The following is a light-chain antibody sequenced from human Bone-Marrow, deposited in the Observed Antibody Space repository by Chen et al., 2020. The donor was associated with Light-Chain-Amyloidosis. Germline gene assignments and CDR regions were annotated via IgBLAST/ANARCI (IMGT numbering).Light chain of an antibody. CDR1: QDITNS. J-gene: IGKJ2*01. Sequence: DIQMTQSPSSLSASVGDRITITCQASQDITNSLNWYQQRPGKAPRLLLYDESNLETGVPSRFSGSGSRTVFTFTISSLQPEDIATYYCQQYDNLPYTFGQGTKVEIK. V-gene: IGKV1-33*01. CDR2: DES. CDR3: QQYDNLPYT.